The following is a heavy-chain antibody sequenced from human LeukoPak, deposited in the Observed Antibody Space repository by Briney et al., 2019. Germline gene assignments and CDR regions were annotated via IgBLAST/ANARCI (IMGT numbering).Heavy chain of an antibody. Sequence: GGSLRLSCAASGFTVSGNYMSWVRQAPGKGLEWVSVLYSTYTTYYADSVKGRFTISRDNSKNTLYLQMNSLRAEDTAVYYCAKIDFLPSRGPLYYYVDVWGKGTPVPFSS. CDR2: LYSTYTT. V-gene: IGHV3-53*01. CDR3: AKIDFLPSRGPLYYYVDV. J-gene: IGHJ6*03. CDR1: GFTVSGNY. D-gene: IGHD3-3*01.